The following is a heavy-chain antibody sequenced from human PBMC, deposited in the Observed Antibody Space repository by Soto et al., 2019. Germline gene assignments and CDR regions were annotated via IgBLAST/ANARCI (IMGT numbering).Heavy chain of an antibody. V-gene: IGHV4-39*01. CDR1: GGSISSSSYF. CDR3: ARRPSDFWFDP. CDR2: IYYSGST. J-gene: IGHJ5*02. Sequence: LQLQESGPGLVKPSETLSLTCSVSGGSISSSSYFWGWIRQPPGKGLEWIGSIYYSGSTYYNPSLKSRVTVSVDTSKNQFSLKLSSVTAADTAVYYCARRPSDFWFDPWGQGTLVTVSS. D-gene: IGHD2-21*02.